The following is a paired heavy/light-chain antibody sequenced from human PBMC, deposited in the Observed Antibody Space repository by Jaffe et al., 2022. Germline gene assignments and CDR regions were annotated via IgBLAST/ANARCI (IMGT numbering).Heavy chain of an antibody. D-gene: IGHD6-13*01. Sequence: QVQLQESGPGLVKASETLSLTCAVSGFFISRGYFWGWIRQPPGKGPEWIGSIYFSGITYSNPSLKSRVTMSVDTSKNQLSLKLSSVTAADTAVYYCARHHSSSSWYEDWYLDLWGRGTLVTVSS. V-gene: IGHV4-38-2*01. CDR3: ARHHSSSSWYEDWYLDL. J-gene: IGHJ2*01. CDR1: GFFISRGYF. CDR2: IYFSGIT.
Light chain of an antibody. V-gene: IGKV3-20*01. J-gene: IGKJ5*01. Sequence: EIVLTQSPGTLSLSPGERATLSCRASQSISTRYIAWYQHKLGQAPRLLIYGASNRATGIPDRFSVSGSGTDFTLTISRLEPEDFAVYYCQHFGTSPITFGQGTRLEI. CDR3: QHFGTSPIT. CDR2: GAS. CDR1: QSISTRY.